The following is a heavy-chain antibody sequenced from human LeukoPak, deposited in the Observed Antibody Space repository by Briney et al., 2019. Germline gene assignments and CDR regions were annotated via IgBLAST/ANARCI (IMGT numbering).Heavy chain of an antibody. J-gene: IGHJ4*02. V-gene: IGHV3-7*01. D-gene: IGHD3-22*01. CDR1: AFNFSGHW. CDR2: IKEDGSER. CDR3: ARVYETNGYLY. Sequence: PGGSLRLSCEGSAFNFSGHWMNWVRQTPGKGLEWVASIKEDGSERQYVDSVKGRFSISRDNTKGSLFLQLNSLRVEDTAVYYCARVYETNGYLYWGQGSLVTVSS.